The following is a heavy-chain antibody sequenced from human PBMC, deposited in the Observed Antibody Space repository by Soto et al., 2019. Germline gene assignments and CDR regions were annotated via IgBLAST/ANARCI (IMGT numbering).Heavy chain of an antibody. J-gene: IGHJ4*02. CDR2: ISYDGSNK. V-gene: IGHV3-30*18. CDR3: AKDLGYSSSWYFDY. D-gene: IGHD6-13*01. Sequence: QVQLVESGGGVVQPGRSLRLSCAASGFTLSSYGMHWVRQAPGKGLEWVAVISYDGSNKYYADSVKGRFTISRDNSKNTLYLQMNSLRAEDTAVYYCAKDLGYSSSWYFDYWGQGTLVTVSS. CDR1: GFTLSSYG.